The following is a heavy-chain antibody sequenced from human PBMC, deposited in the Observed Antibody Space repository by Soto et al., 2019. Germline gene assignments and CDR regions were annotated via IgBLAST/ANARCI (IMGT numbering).Heavy chain of an antibody. CDR2: ISGYNGNT. CDR3: VRDTYYYHSSGPAPFEY. D-gene: IGHD3-22*01. V-gene: IGHV1-18*01. Sequence: QIQLVQSGTEVKRSGASVKVSCKTSGYSFTTYGLSWVRQAPGRGLEWVGCISGYNGNTNYAQKFQGTVILTTDTPTTTGYMGIKSLSSDDTAVYYCVRDTYYYHSSGPAPFEYWGQGTQVTVSS. CDR1: GYSFTTYG. J-gene: IGHJ4*02.